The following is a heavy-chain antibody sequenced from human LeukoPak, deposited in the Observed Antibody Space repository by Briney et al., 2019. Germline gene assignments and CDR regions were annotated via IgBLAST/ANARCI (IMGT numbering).Heavy chain of an antibody. Sequence: PSETLSLTCTVSGGSISSSSYSWGWIRQPPGKGLEWIGSIYYSGSTYYNPSLKSRVTISVDTSKNQFSLKLSSVTAADTAVYYCARGGGLYGDYALDYWGQGTLVTVSS. J-gene: IGHJ4*02. D-gene: IGHD4-17*01. CDR1: GGSISSSSYS. CDR3: ARGGGLYGDYALDY. V-gene: IGHV4-39*01. CDR2: IYYSGST.